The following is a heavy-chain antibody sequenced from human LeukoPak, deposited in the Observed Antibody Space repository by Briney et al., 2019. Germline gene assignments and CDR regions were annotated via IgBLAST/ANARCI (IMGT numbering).Heavy chain of an antibody. CDR1: GGSIISGSKY. CDR2: IYYSGSA. D-gene: IGHD2-2*01. CDR3: ARYCCTSSRCSGIDY. Sequence: SETLSLTCTVSGGSIISGSKYWGWIRQAPGTGLEWIGYIYYSGSAYYNPSLKSRVTISLDTSKSQFSLKLSSVTAADTAVYYCARYCCTSSRCSGIDYWGQGTLVTVSS. V-gene: IGHV4-30-4*08. J-gene: IGHJ4*02.